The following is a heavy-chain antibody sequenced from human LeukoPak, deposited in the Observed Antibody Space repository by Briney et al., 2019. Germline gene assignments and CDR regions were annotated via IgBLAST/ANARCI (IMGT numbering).Heavy chain of an antibody. CDR1: GFTFSSYS. CDR3: ARGLDYYDSSGYYFSGDFDY. Sequence: GGSLRLSCAASGFTFSSYSMNWVRQAPGKGLEWVSSISSSSSYIYYADSVKGRFTISRDNAKNSLYLQMNSLRAEDTAVYYCARGLDYYDSSGYYFSGDFDYWGQGTLVTVSS. D-gene: IGHD3-22*01. V-gene: IGHV3-21*01. J-gene: IGHJ4*02. CDR2: ISSSSSYI.